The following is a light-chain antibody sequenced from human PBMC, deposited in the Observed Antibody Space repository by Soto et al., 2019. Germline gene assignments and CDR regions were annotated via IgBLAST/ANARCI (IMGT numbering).Light chain of an antibody. CDR3: QHYYQGPPFT. CDR2: GAS. Sequence: EIVMTQSPAPLSVSPGERATLSCRASQSVKSSLAWYQHKPGQVPRLLIYGASTRATGVPVRFSDSGSGTDFTLTISSLRAEDVAVYYWQHYYQGPPFTFGPGTKVEIK. V-gene: IGKV3-15*01. CDR1: QSVKSS. J-gene: IGKJ3*01.